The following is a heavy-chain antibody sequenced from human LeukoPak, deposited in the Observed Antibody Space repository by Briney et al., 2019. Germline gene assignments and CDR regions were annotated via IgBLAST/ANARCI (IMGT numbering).Heavy chain of an antibody. CDR2: INTKGET. Sequence: KTSETLSLTCTVSGVSTSAYQWSWVRQSPEKGLEWIGCINTKGETSYNPSLKSRVTTSVDTSKSQFSLRLTSVTAADTAVYYCATSNDAKIAPFDHWGQGAPVTVSS. D-gene: IGHD2-21*01. CDR1: GVSTSAYQ. V-gene: IGHV4-4*09. J-gene: IGHJ4*02. CDR3: ATSNDAKIAPFDH.